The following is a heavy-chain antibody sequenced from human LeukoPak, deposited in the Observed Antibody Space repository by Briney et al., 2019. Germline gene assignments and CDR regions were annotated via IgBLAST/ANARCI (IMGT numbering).Heavy chain of an antibody. Sequence: ASVKVSCKASGYTFTNYYMHWVRQAPGQGLEWMGIINPSGGSTSYAQKFQGRVTMTRDTSTSTVYMELSSLRSEDTAVYYCARNYYGSGSYYNVRAFDIWGQGTMVTVSS. CDR3: ARNYYGSGSYYNVRAFDI. CDR1: GYTFTNYY. J-gene: IGHJ3*02. V-gene: IGHV1-46*01. CDR2: INPSGGST. D-gene: IGHD3-10*01.